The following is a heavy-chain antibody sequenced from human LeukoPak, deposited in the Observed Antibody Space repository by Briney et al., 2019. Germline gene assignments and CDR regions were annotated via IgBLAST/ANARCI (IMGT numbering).Heavy chain of an antibody. Sequence: SETLSLTCTVSGGSISSYYWSWTRQPPGKGLEWIGYIYYSGSTYYNPFLKSRVTMSVDTSKNQFSLKLSSVTAADTAVYYCARDLDTAMVFDYWGQGTLVTVPS. CDR2: IYYSGST. CDR1: GGSISSYY. D-gene: IGHD5-18*01. CDR3: ARDLDTAMVFDY. V-gene: IGHV4-59*12. J-gene: IGHJ4*02.